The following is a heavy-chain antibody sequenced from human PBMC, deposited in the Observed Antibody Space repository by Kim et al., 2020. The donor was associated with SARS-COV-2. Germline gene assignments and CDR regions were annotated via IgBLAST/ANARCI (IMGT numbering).Heavy chain of an antibody. V-gene: IGHV4-34*01. CDR2: INHSGST. D-gene: IGHD3-10*01. Sequence: SETLSLTCAVYGGSFSGYYWSWIRQPPGKGLEWIGEINHSGSTNYNPSLKSRVTISVDTSKNQFSLKLSSVTAADTAVYYCARVLIWFGELSGWFDPWGQGTLVTVSS. CDR1: GGSFSGYY. CDR3: ARVLIWFGELSGWFDP. J-gene: IGHJ5*02.